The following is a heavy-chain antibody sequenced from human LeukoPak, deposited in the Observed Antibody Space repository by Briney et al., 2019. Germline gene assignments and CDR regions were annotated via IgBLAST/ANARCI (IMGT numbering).Heavy chain of an antibody. D-gene: IGHD4-17*01. CDR3: ASNDYRDEGIDS. J-gene: IGHJ4*02. V-gene: IGHV3-21*01. Sequence: GGSLRLSCAASGFTFSHAWMTWVRQAPGKGLEWVSSISSSSSYIYYADSVKGRFTISRDNAENSLFLQMNSLRAEDTAIYFCASNDYRDEGIDSWGQGTLVTVSS. CDR1: GFTFSHAW. CDR2: ISSSSSYI.